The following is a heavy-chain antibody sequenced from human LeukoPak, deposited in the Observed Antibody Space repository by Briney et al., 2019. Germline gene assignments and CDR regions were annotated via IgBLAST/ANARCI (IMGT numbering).Heavy chain of an antibody. J-gene: IGHJ4*02. D-gene: IGHD3-22*01. CDR2: ISSSSSYI. V-gene: IGHV3-21*01. CDR1: GFTFSSYS. CDR3: ARDLTEGYYDSSGLHFDY. Sequence: GRSLRLSCAASGFTFSSYSMNWVRQAPGKGLEWVSSISSSSSYIYYADSVKGRFTISRDNAKNSLYLQMNSLRAEDTAVYYCARDLTEGYYDSSGLHFDYWGQGTLVTVSS.